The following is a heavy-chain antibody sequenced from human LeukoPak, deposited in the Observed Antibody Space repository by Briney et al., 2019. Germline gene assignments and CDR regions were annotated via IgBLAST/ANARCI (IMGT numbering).Heavy chain of an antibody. CDR1: GGSFSGYY. Sequence: SETLSLTCAVYGGSFSGYYWSWIRQPPGKGLEWIGEINHSGSTNYNPSLKSRVTISVDTSKNQFSLKLSSVTAADTAVYYCARARTYYYGSGSYYRRDYYYMDVWGKGTTVTVSS. CDR3: ARARTYYYGSGSYYRRDYYYMDV. CDR2: INHSGST. J-gene: IGHJ6*03. V-gene: IGHV4-34*01. D-gene: IGHD3-10*01.